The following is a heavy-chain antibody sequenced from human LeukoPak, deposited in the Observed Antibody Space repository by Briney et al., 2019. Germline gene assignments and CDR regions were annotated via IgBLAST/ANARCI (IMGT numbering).Heavy chain of an antibody. V-gene: IGHV5-51*01. D-gene: IGHD5-12*01. CDR1: GYNFASYW. J-gene: IGHJ3*02. Sequence: PGESLKISCKGSGYNFASYWIGWVRQMPGKGLEWMGIFYPGDSDTRYSPSFQGQVTMSADKSISTAYLQWSSLKASDTAMYYCARHHRSGYDFPDAFHIWGQGTMVTVSS. CDR3: ARHHRSGYDFPDAFHI. CDR2: FYPGDSDT.